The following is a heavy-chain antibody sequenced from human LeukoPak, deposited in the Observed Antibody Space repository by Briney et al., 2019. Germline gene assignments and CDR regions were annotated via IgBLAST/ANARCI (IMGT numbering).Heavy chain of an antibody. CDR1: VGSFSGYY. J-gene: IGHJ4*02. CDR3: ARGDYSSGWFVEY. D-gene: IGHD6-19*01. Sequence: SETLSLTCAVYVGSFSGYYWSRIRQPPGKGLEWIGEIYHSGSTNFNPSLKSRVTIPLKTFRKQSSLNLKSVTAADTAVYYCARGDYSSGWFVEYWGQGTLVTVSS. CDR2: IYHSGST. V-gene: IGHV4-34*01.